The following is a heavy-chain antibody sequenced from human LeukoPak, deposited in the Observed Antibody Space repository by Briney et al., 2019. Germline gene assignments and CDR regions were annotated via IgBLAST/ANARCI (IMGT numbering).Heavy chain of an antibody. V-gene: IGHV3-30*01. Sequence: GGSLRLSCAASGFTFSNYAMHWVRQAPGKGLEWVSLISSGATYEYYADSVKGRFTISRDNSKNTLYLQLNSLRAEDTAVYYCARDSTYYYDSGSSGPHYFDNWGQGTLVTVSS. D-gene: IGHD3-10*01. CDR3: ARDSTYYYDSGSSGPHYFDN. J-gene: IGHJ4*02. CDR2: ISSGATYE. CDR1: GFTFSNYA.